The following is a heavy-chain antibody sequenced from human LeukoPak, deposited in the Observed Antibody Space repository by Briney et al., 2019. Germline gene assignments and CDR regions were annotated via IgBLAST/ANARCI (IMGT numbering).Heavy chain of an antibody. CDR2: INEDGSVK. D-gene: IGHD2-21*02. V-gene: IGHV3-7*01. CDR3: AKVPRDSDCY. J-gene: IGHJ4*02. Sequence: GGSLRLSCAVSGGTFSAYWMAWVRQSPGQGLEWVAEINEDGSVKYYVDSMKGRFTISRDNAKNSLYLQMNSLGAEDTAVYYCAKVPRDSDCYWGQGTLVTVSS. CDR1: GGTFSAYW.